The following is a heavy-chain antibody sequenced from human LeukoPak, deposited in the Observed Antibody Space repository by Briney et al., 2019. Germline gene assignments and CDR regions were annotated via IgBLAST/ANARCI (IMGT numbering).Heavy chain of an antibody. J-gene: IGHJ5*02. CDR1: GFFLSDYG. CDR2: VRNDGSNE. Sequence: GGSLRLSCTASGFFLSDYGMHWVRQAPGKGLEWVAFVRNDGSNEYYVGSVKGRFSISRDKSKNTLYLQMNSLRAEDTAVYSCAKESDSGYHSEGPKTWGLGTLVTVSS. D-gene: IGHD5-12*01. V-gene: IGHV3-30*02. CDR3: AKESDSGYHSEGPKT.